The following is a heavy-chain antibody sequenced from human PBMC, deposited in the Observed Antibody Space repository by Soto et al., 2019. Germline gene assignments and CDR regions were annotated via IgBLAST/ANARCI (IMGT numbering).Heavy chain of an antibody. D-gene: IGHD4-17*01. CDR3: ARWTDGYYGGNSSPRFDY. CDR2: IYYSGST. CDR1: GGSISSYY. J-gene: IGHJ4*02. V-gene: IGHV4-59*01. Sequence: SETLSLTCTVSGGSISSYYWSWIRQPPGKGLEWIGYIYYSGSTNYNPSLKSRVTISVDTSKNQFSLKLSSVTAADTAVYYCARWTDGYYGGNSSPRFDYWGQGTLVTVSS.